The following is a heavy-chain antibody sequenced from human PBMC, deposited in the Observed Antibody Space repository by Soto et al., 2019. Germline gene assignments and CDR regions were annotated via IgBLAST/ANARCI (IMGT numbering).Heavy chain of an antibody. Sequence: TSETLSLTCTVSGGSISSYYWSWIRQPPGKGLEWIGYIYYSGSTNYNPSLKSRVTISVDTSKNQFSLTLSSVTAADTAVYYCARAVAGLDYWGQGTLVTVSS. CDR2: IYYSGST. V-gene: IGHV4-59*12. CDR3: ARAVAGLDY. J-gene: IGHJ4*02. CDR1: GGSISSYY. D-gene: IGHD6-19*01.